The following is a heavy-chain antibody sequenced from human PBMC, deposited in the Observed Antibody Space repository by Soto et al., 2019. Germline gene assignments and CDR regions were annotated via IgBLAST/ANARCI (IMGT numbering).Heavy chain of an antibody. D-gene: IGHD1-26*01. V-gene: IGHV3-21*01. Sequence: EVQLVESGGGLVKPGGSLRLSCAASGFTFSSYSMNWVRQAPGKGLEWVSSISSSSSYIYYADSVKGRFTISRDNAKNSLYPQMNSLRAEDTAVYSCARDQKAYSGSYYYFDYWGQGTLVTVSS. J-gene: IGHJ4*02. CDR2: ISSSSSYI. CDR3: ARDQKAYSGSYYYFDY. CDR1: GFTFSSYS.